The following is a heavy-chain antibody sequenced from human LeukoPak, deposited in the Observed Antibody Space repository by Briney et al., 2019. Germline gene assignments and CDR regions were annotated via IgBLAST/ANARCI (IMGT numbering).Heavy chain of an antibody. CDR1: GYTFTSYY. J-gene: IGHJ6*03. CDR3: ARETPFDILTGPNYYYYYMDV. Sequence: ASVKVSCKASGYTFTSYYMHWVRQAPGQGLEWMGIINPSGGSTSHAQKFQGRVTMTRDTSTSTVYMELSSLRSEDTAVYYCARETPFDILTGPNYYYYYMDVWGKGTTVTISS. D-gene: IGHD3-9*01. CDR2: INPSGGST. V-gene: IGHV1-46*01.